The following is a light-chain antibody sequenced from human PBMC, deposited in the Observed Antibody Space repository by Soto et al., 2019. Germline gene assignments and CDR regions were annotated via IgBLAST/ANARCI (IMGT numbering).Light chain of an antibody. CDR1: QSISNY. CDR2: AAS. J-gene: IGKJ2*01. Sequence: DIQMTQSPSSLSASVGDRVTITCRASQSISNYVNWYQQKPGKAPKLLIYAASSLQSGVPSRFSGSGSGTDFTLTISSLQPEYFATYYCQQSYSTPYTLGQGTKLEIK. V-gene: IGKV1-39*01. CDR3: QQSYSTPYT.